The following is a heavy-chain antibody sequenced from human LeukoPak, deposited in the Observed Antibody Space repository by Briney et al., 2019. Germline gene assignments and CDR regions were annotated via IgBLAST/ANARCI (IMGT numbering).Heavy chain of an antibody. CDR3: ARTSTTGYSSGWFDFDY. CDR2: INPNSGGT. J-gene: IGHJ4*02. CDR1: GYTFTGYY. V-gene: IGHV1-2*02. Sequence: ASVKVSCKASGYTFTGYYMHWVRQAPGQGLEWMGWINPNSGGTNYAQKFQGRVTMTRDTSISTAYVELSRLRSDDTAVYYCARTSTTGYSSGWFDFDYWGQGTLVTVSS. D-gene: IGHD6-19*01.